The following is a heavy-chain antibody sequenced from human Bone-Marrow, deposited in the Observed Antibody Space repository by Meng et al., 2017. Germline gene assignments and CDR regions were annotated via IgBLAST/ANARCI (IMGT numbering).Heavy chain of an antibody. D-gene: IGHD3-10*01. V-gene: IGHV4-39*07. CDR2: IFYTGSE. CDR1: GDSISGSRYF. Sequence: SETLSLTCTVSGDSISGSRYFWGWIRQPPGKGLEWIGSIFYTGSEYYNPSLKSRVTLSVDTSKNQFSLELTSMTAADTAVYYCARGLWFGEFYRDYWGQGTLVTVSS. CDR3: ARGLWFGEFYRDY. J-gene: IGHJ4*02.